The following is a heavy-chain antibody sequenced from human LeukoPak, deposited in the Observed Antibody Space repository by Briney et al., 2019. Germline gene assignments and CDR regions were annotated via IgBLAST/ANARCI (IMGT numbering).Heavy chain of an antibody. CDR1: GYTFTGYY. D-gene: IGHD4-17*01. Sequence: ASVKVSCKASGYTFTGYYMHWVRQAPGQGLEWMGWINPNSGGTNYAQKFQGRVTMTRDTSISTAYMELSRLRSDDTAVYYCARDHEVTTWDAFDIWGQGTMVTVSS. J-gene: IGHJ3*02. CDR3: ARDHEVTTWDAFDI. V-gene: IGHV1-2*02. CDR2: INPNSGGT.